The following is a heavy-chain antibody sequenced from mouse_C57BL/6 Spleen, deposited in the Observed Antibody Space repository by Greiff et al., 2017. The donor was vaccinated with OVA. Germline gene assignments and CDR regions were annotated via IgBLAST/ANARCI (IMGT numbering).Heavy chain of an antibody. Sequence: VQLQESGAELARPGASVKMSCKASGYTFTSYTMHWVKQRPGQGLEWIGYINPSSGYTKYNQKFKDKATLTADKSSSTAYMQLSSLTSEDSAVYYCARCPYGNYVPYFDYWGQGTTLTVSS. CDR2: INPSSGYT. V-gene: IGHV1-4*01. D-gene: IGHD2-1*01. CDR3: ARCPYGNYVPYFDY. CDR1: GYTFTSYT. J-gene: IGHJ2*01.